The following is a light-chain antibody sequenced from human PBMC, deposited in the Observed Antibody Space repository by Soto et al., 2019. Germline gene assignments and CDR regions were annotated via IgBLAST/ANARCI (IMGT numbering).Light chain of an antibody. J-gene: IGKJ1*01. CDR2: DAS. CDR1: QSISSW. CDR3: QHYNSYSEA. Sequence: DIQMTQSPSTVCASVGDRVTITCRASQSISSWLAWYQQKPGKAPKLLIYDASSLESGVPSRFSGSGSGTEFTLTISSLQPDDFATYYCQHYNSYSEAFGQGTKVDIK. V-gene: IGKV1-5*01.